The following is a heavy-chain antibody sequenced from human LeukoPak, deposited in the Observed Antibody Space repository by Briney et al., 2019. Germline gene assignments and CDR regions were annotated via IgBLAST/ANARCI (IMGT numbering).Heavy chain of an antibody. CDR3: AAPGDIGSGYFHDAFDI. D-gene: IGHD3-22*01. V-gene: IGHV4-31*03. CDR1: GGSISSGGYY. Sequence: SETLSLTCTVSGGSISSGGYYWSWIRQHPGKGLEWIGYIYYSGSTYYNPSLKSRVTISVDTSKNQFSLKLSSVTAADAAVYYCAAPGDIGSGYFHDAFDIWGQGTMVTVSS. CDR2: IYYSGST. J-gene: IGHJ3*02.